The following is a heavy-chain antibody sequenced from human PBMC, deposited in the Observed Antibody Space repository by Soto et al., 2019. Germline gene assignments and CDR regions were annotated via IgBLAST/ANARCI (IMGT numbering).Heavy chain of an antibody. V-gene: IGHV4-34*01. D-gene: IGHD4-17*01. CDR1: GGSVSGYW. CDR3: ARGRPGYGDYDY. Sequence: DLCGGSVSGYWWWRNRQPPGKGLEWIGEINHSGSTNYNPSLKSRVTISVDTSKNQFSLKLSSVTAEDTAFYYCARGRPGYGDYDYWGQGTLVTVSS. CDR2: INHSGST. J-gene: IGHJ4*02.